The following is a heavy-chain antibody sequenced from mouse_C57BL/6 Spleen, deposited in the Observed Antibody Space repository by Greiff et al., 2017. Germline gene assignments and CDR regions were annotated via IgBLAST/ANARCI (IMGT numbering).Heavy chain of an antibody. D-gene: IGHD3-2*02. Sequence: VQRVESGPGLVAPSQSLSITCTVSGFSFTSYGVDWVRQSPGQGLEWLGVIWGVGSTNYNSALKSRLSISKDNSKSQVFLKMNRLQTDDTAMYYCARETAQATGGAMDYWGQGTPVTVSA. J-gene: IGHJ4*01. CDR1: GFSFTSYG. CDR3: ARETAQATGGAMDY. CDR2: IWGVGST. V-gene: IGHV2-6*01.